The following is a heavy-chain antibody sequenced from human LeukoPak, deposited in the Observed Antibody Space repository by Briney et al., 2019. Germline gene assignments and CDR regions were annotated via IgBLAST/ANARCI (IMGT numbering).Heavy chain of an antibody. CDR1: GYTFINHG. J-gene: IGHJ5*02. V-gene: IGHV1-18*01. D-gene: IGHD3-16*01. CDR3: ARGLGLRLRPSRFDP. Sequence: GASVKVSCKTSGYTFINHGIGWVRQAPGQGLEWMGCISAYTGDTHYVQKFNDRVTMTIDTSTSTAYMELTSLRSDDTAFYYCARGLGLRLRPSRFDPWGQGTLVTVSS. CDR2: ISAYTGDT.